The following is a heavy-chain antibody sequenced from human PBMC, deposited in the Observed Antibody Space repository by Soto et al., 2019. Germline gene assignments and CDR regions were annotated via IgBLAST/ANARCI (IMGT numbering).Heavy chain of an antibody. CDR2: ISKSDYT. V-gene: IGHV3-21*01. J-gene: IGHJ4*02. CDR1: GFAFNNYG. CDR3: AREDSIIIPAVSDY. D-gene: IGHD2-2*01. Sequence: GGSLRLSCTVSGFAFNNYGINWVRQAPGKGLEWVSSISKSDYTYYSDSVKGRFTISRDNAKNSVSLQMNTLRVEDTAVYYCAREDSIIIPAVSDYWGQGTLVTVSS.